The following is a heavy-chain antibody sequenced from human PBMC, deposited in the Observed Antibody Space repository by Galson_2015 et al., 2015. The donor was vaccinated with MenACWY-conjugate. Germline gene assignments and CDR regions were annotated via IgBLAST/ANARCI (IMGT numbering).Heavy chain of an antibody. CDR1: GFAFNSYG. Sequence: SLRLSCAASGFAFNSYGIHWVRQPPGRGLEWVAVIWFDGTNKYYADSVKSRFTVSRDNPKNTLYLQMNSMTAEDTAVYYCARANRLSGYRNAFYYYYYMAVWGKGTTVTVSS. CDR2: IWFDGTNK. J-gene: IGHJ6*03. CDR3: ARANRLSGYRNAFYYYYYMAV. D-gene: IGHD3-3*01. V-gene: IGHV3-33*01.